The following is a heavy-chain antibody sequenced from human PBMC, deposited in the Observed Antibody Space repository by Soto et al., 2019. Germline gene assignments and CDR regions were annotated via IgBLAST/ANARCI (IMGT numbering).Heavy chain of an antibody. CDR1: GGSFSGYY. Sequence: QVQLQQWGAGLLKPSETLSLTCAVYGGSFSGYYWSWIRQPPGKGLEWIGEINHSGSTNYNPSLKSRVTISVDTSKNQFSLKLSSVTAADTAVYYCARVVVAAHQYFQHWGQGTLVTVSS. CDR2: INHSGST. J-gene: IGHJ1*01. CDR3: ARVVVAAHQYFQH. D-gene: IGHD2-15*01. V-gene: IGHV4-34*01.